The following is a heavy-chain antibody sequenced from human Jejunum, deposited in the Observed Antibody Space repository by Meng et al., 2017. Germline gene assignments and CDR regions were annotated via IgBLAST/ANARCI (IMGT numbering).Heavy chain of an antibody. CDR2: VSGSGGTT. CDR1: GFIFSNYV. D-gene: IGHD4-17*01. J-gene: IGHJ4*02. Sequence: EVQLVESGGGLVQPGGSLGLSCEASGFIFSNYVMSWVRQAPGKGLEWASGVSGSGGTTHYADSVKGRFTISRDNSKNTLYLQMDNVRAEDTAVYYCAPLIAASTVRYINSWGQGTLVTVSS. V-gene: IGHV3-23*04. CDR3: APLIAASTVRYINS.